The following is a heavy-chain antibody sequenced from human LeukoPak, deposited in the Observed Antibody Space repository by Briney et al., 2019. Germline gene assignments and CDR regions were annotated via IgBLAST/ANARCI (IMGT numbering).Heavy chain of an antibody. Sequence: SVKVSCKASGGTLSSNAMSWVRQAPGQGLEWMGGIIPTFGTASYAQKFQGRVTITTDESTSTGYMELSSLRSEDTAVYYCARGHYYSSGAYWGNDYYYYMSVWGKGTTVTVSS. J-gene: IGHJ6*03. V-gene: IGHV1-69*05. CDR1: GGTLSSNA. D-gene: IGHD3-22*01. CDR3: ARGHYYSSGAYWGNDYYYYMSV. CDR2: IIPTFGTA.